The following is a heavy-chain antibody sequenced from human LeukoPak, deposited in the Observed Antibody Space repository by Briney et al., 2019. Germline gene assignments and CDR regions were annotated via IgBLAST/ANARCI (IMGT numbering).Heavy chain of an antibody. J-gene: IGHJ4*02. V-gene: IGHV4-34*01. D-gene: IGHD7-27*01. CDR3: ARAQTGDLSA. CDR1: GGSFSGYY. CDR2: INHSGST. Sequence: SETLSLTCAVYGGSFSGYYWSWIRQPPGKGLEWIGEINHSGSTNYNPSLKSRVTISVDTSKNQFSLKLSSVTAADTAVYYCARAQTGDLSAWGQGTLVTVSS.